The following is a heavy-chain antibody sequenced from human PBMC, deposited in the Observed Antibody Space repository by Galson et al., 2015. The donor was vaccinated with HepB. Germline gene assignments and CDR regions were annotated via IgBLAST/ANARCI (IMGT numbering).Heavy chain of an antibody. CDR1: GFTFDDYA. CDR3: AKGVPAAMELDFHWFDP. D-gene: IGHD2-2*01. Sequence: SLRLSCAASGFTFDDYAMHWVRQAPGKGLEWVSGISWNSGSIGYADSVKGRFTISRDNAKNSLYLQMNSLRAEDTALYYCAKGVPAAMELDFHWFDPWGQGTLVTVSS. J-gene: IGHJ5*02. V-gene: IGHV3-9*01. CDR2: ISWNSGSI.